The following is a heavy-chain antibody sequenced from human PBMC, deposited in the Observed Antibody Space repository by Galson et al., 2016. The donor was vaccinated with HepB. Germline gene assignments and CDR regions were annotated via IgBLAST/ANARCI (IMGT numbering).Heavy chain of an antibody. CDR3: ARIIKTGTTSHFDY. V-gene: IGHV3-53*01. J-gene: IGHJ4*02. CDR2: VYSGGGT. D-gene: IGHD1-7*01. Sequence: SLRLSCAASGFTVSSNYMSWVRQAPGKGLEWVSVVYSGGGTYYADSVKGRFTISRDNAKNSLYLQMNSLRAEDTAVYYCARIIKTGTTSHFDYWGQGTLVTVSS. CDR1: GFTVSSNY.